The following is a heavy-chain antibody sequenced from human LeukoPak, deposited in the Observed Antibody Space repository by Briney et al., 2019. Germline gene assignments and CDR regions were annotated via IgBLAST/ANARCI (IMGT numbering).Heavy chain of an antibody. CDR2: IYYTGST. J-gene: IGHJ3*02. CDR1: GGSISSYY. D-gene: IGHD3-10*01. V-gene: IGHV4-59*01. Sequence: SETLSLICTVAGGSISSYYWSWIRQPPGKGLEWIGYIYYTGSTSYNPSLKSRVTISMDTSKNQFSLKLSSVTAADSAVYYCARSDYSGSGTYTEFDAFDIWGQGPMVTVSS. CDR3: ARSDYSGSGTYTEFDAFDI.